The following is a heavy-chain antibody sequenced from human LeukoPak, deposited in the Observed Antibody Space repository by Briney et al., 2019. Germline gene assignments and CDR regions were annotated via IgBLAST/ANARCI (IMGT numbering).Heavy chain of an antibody. D-gene: IGHD2-15*01. CDR1: GGSISSSSSY. Sequence: SETLSLTWTVSGGSISSSSSYWGWLRQPPGKGLEWFGSIYYSGSTYYNPCVTCTVTVSVDMSKKQSALKVSYLSAADWAVYYCGSEYLYYFDYWGQGTLVTVSS. V-gene: IGHV4-39*01. CDR2: IYYSGST. CDR3: GSEYLYYFDY. J-gene: IGHJ4*02.